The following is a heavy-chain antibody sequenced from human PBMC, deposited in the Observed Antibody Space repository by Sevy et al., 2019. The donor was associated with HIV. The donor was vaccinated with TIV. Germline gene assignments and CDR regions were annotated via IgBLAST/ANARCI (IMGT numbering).Heavy chain of an antibody. D-gene: IGHD6-19*01. Sequence: SETLSLTCTVSGGSISSSSYYWGWIRQPPGKGLEWIGSIYYSGSTYYNPSLKSRVTISVDTSKNQFSLKLSSVTAADTAVYYCAKMAVAGYEPGGYFDYWGQGTLVTVSS. CDR2: IYYSGST. V-gene: IGHV4-39*01. CDR3: AKMAVAGYEPGGYFDY. J-gene: IGHJ4*02. CDR1: GGSISSSSYY.